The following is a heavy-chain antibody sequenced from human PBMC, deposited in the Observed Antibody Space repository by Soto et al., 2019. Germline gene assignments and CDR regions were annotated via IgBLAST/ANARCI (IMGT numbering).Heavy chain of an antibody. CDR3: AREIRRGYYQYRYFDL. V-gene: IGHV1-2*02. CDR1: GYTFTIYY. J-gene: IGHJ2*01. Sequence: QVQLVQSGAEVKKPGASVKVSCKASGYTFTIYYMHWVRQAPGQGLEWRGWINPDSGGTKYAQKFQGGAAMPRDGSIRTLYMALRRLRADDTALYYCAREIRRGYYQYRYFDLWGRGTLVTVSS. CDR2: INPDSGGT. D-gene: IGHD3-22*01.